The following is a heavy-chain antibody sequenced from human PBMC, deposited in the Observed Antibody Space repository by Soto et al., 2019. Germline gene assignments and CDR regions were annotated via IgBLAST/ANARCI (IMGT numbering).Heavy chain of an antibody. CDR3: AIDLTGSVFDY. CDR2: INTEGTST. CDR1: GFTFSSYW. D-gene: IGHD7-27*01. J-gene: IGHJ4*02. Sequence: GSLSLSCAASGFTFSSYWMHWVRQAQGKGLVWVSRINTEGTSTSYTDSVKGRFTISRDNAKNTLYLQMNSLGAEDTALYYCAIDLTGSVFDYWGQGTLVTVSS. V-gene: IGHV3-74*01.